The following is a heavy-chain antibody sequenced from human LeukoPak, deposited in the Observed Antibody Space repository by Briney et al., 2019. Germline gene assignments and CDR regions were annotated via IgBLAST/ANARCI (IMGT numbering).Heavy chain of an antibody. Sequence: SETLSLTCAVYGGSFSGYYWSWIRQPPGKGLEWIGYIYYSGSTNYNPSLKSRVTISLDTSKNQFSLKLSSVTAADTAVNYCARARGYSYAYYFDYWGQGTLVTVSS. V-gene: IGHV4-59*01. CDR1: GGSFSGYY. CDR2: IYYSGST. D-gene: IGHD5-18*01. J-gene: IGHJ4*02. CDR3: ARARGYSYAYYFDY.